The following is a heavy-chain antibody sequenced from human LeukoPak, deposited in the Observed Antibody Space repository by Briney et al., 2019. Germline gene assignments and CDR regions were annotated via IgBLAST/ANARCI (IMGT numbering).Heavy chain of an antibody. CDR1: GVSMSSSSYY. CDR2: IYTSGNT. V-gene: IGHV4-61*02. CDR3: ARDALGASAFDI. D-gene: IGHD4/OR15-4a*01. J-gene: IGHJ3*02. Sequence: PSQTLSLTCTVSGVSMSSSSYYWAWIRQSPGKGLEWIGRIYTSGNTNYNPSLKSRVTISVDTSKNQFSLKLSSVTAADTAVYYCARDALGASAFDIWGQGTMVTVSS.